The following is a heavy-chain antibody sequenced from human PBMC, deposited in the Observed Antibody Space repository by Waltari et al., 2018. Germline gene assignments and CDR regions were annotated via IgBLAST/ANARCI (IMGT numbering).Heavy chain of an antibody. D-gene: IGHD1-7*01. V-gene: IGHV4-39*01. CDR1: GVSISPSRSY. Sequence: QLQLQASAPGLVNPSETLSLTCPFSGVSISPSRSYWGWIRQPPGKGLDWIGILHYGGSSYFNPSLKSRVTISVDTSKNQFSLKLTSVTAADTAVYYCATLPIPLELWYFDLWGRGTLVTVSS. CDR2: LHYGGSS. CDR3: ATLPIPLELWYFDL. J-gene: IGHJ2*01.